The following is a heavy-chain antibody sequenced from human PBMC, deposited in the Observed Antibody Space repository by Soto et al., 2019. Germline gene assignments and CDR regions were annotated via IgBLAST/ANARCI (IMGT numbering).Heavy chain of an antibody. CDR3: TTSMPRIAARPAEYFQH. J-gene: IGHJ1*01. CDR1: GFTFSNAW. D-gene: IGHD6-6*01. V-gene: IGHV3-15*01. Sequence: GGSLRLSCAASGFTFSNAWMSWVRQAPGKGLEWVGRIKSKTDGGTTDYAAPVKGRLTISRDESKNTLYLQMNSLKTEDTAVYYCTTSMPRIAARPAEYFQHWGQGTLVTVSS. CDR2: IKSKTDGGTT.